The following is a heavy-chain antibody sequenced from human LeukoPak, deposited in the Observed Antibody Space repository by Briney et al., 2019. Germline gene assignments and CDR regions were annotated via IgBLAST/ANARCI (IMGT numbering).Heavy chain of an antibody. Sequence: GGSLRLSCAASGFTVSRNYMSWVRQAPGKGVEWVSVMYSGGTIYYADSVKGRFTISRDNSKNTLNLQMNSLRAEDTAVYYCAKGPSMAARPGYFDLWGRGTQVTVSS. D-gene: IGHD6-6*01. V-gene: IGHV3-53*01. CDR2: MYSGGTI. J-gene: IGHJ2*01. CDR1: GFTVSRNY. CDR3: AKGPSMAARPGYFDL.